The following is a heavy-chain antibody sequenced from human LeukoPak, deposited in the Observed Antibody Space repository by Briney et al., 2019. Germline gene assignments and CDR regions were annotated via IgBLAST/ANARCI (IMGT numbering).Heavy chain of an antibody. J-gene: IGHJ3*02. CDR2: IFYSGNT. Sequence: PSETLSLTCTVSGGSIGDYYWSWVRQPPGKELEWIGYIFYSGNTNSNPSLKSRVTISLDTSKNQFSLMLNSVTAADTAVYYCARRGAGRPRYAFDIWGQGTMVTVAS. CDR3: ARRGAGRPRYAFDI. D-gene: IGHD6-6*01. V-gene: IGHV4-59*01. CDR1: GGSIGDYY.